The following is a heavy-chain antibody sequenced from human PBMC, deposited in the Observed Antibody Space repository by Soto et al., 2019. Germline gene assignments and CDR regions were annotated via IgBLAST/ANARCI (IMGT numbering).Heavy chain of an antibody. Sequence: PGGSLRLSCAASGFTFSSYAMHWVRQAPGKGLEWVAVISYDGSNKYYADSVKGRFTISRDNSKNTLYLQMNSLRAEDTAVYYCARFDSSGYPTKTYYFDCWGQGTLVTVSS. V-gene: IGHV3-30-3*01. J-gene: IGHJ4*02. CDR2: ISYDGSNK. D-gene: IGHD3-22*01. CDR1: GFTFSSYA. CDR3: ARFDSSGYPTKTYYFDC.